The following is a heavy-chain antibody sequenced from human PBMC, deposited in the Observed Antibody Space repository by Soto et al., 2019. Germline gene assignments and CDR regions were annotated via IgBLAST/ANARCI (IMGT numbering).Heavy chain of an antibody. V-gene: IGHV4-31*03. CDR2: IYYSGST. D-gene: IGHD2-2*02. CDR1: GGSISSSGYY. J-gene: IGHJ5*02. Sequence: SETLSLTCTVSGGSISSSGYYWSWIRQHPGKGLEWIGHIYYSGSTYYNPSLRSRVTISVDTSKNQFSLKLSSVTAADTAVYYCVRLRYCSSTSCHRFDPWGQGTLVTVSS. CDR3: VRLRYCSSTSCHRFDP.